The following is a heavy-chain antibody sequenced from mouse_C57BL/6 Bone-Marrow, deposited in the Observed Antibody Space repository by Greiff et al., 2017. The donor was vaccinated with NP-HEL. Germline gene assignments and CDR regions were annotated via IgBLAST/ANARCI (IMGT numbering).Heavy chain of an antibody. CDR1: GFTFSSYG. D-gene: IGHD2-5*01. J-gene: IGHJ3*01. V-gene: IGHV5-6*02. CDR3: ARHESNYVPRFAD. CDR2: ISSGGSYS. Sequence: EVKLVESGGDLVKPGGSLKLSCAASGFTFSSYGMSWVRQTPVKRLEWVATISSGGSYSYYPDSVKGRFTISRNNAKNTLYLQMSSLKSEDTAMYYCARHESNYVPRFADWGQGTLVTVSA.